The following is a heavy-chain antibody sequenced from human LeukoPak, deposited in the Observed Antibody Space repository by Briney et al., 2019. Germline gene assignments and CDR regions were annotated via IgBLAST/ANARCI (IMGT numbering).Heavy chain of an antibody. D-gene: IGHD3-3*01. CDR2: INHGGDT. CDR1: NGSFSNFY. V-gene: IGHV4-34*01. CDR3: ARPRRYDFWSGYSD. Sequence: PSETLSLTCAVYNGSFSNFYWSWIRQAPGKGLEWIGEINHGGDTNYNRSLKSRVTISVDTSKNQFFLKLTSMTAADTAVYYCARPRRYDFWSGYSDWGHGILVTVSS. J-gene: IGHJ4*01.